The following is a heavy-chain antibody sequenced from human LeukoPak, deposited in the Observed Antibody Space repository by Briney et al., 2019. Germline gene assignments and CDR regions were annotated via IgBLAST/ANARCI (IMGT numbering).Heavy chain of an antibody. CDR2: IYYSGST. D-gene: IGHD3-10*01. V-gene: IGHV4-59*01. Sequence: SETLSLTCTVSGDSISSYYWSWIRQPPGKGLEWIGYIYYSGSTIYNPSLKSRVTMSLATSKNQFSLKLSSVTAADTAVYYCARGVISTDAFDVWGQGTMVTVSS. CDR1: GDSISSYY. CDR3: ARGVISTDAFDV. J-gene: IGHJ3*01.